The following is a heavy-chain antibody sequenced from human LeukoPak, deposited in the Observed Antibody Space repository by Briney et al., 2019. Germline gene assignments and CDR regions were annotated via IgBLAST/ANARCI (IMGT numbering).Heavy chain of an antibody. CDR1: GYSFTSYW. Sequence: GESLKISCEGSGYSFTSYWIGWVRQMPGKGLEWMGIIYPGDSDTRYSPSFQGQVTISADKSISTAYLQWSSLKASDTAMYYCARPYCSSTSCDYFDYWGQGTLVTVSS. D-gene: IGHD2-2*01. V-gene: IGHV5-51*01. J-gene: IGHJ4*02. CDR2: IYPGDSDT. CDR3: ARPYCSSTSCDYFDY.